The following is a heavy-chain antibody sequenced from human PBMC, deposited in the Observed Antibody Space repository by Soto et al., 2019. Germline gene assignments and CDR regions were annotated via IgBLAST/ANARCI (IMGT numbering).Heavy chain of an antibody. CDR3: ARYQIGEGFTA. CDR1: GYTYTNLD. V-gene: IGHV1-8*01. CDR2: MNPHSDT. Sequence: ASVKVSCKASGYTYTNLDINWVRQASGQGLEWMGWMNPHSDTGFAQKFQCRVTLTRDTPTSTVYMELTSLRFDDTAVYYCARYQIGEGFTAWGQGTPVTVSS. J-gene: IGHJ5*02.